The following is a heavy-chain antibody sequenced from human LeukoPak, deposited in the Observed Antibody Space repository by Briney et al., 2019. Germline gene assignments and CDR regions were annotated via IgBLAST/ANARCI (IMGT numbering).Heavy chain of an antibody. CDR3: AKDKDTPATAQHQRGYFES. V-gene: IGHV3-33*06. CDR2: IWYDGSHQ. Sequence: GGSLRLSCAASGFPFSGSGMHWVRQAPGKGLEWVAVIWYDGSHQYYADSVKGRFTISRDNSKNTLDLQINSLRVEDTAVYFCAKDKDTPATAQHQRGYFESWGQGTLVTVSS. D-gene: IGHD2-15*01. CDR1: GFPFSGSG. J-gene: IGHJ4*02.